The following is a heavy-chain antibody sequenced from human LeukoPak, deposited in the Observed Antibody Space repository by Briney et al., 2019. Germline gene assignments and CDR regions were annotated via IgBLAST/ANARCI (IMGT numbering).Heavy chain of an antibody. D-gene: IGHD2-2*01. CDR2: ISYDGSDK. CDR1: GFAFSSYD. CDR3: AKGSIVVVPGGEFDY. J-gene: IGHJ4*02. V-gene: IGHV3-30*18. Sequence: PGRSLRLSCAASGFAFSSYDMHWVRQAPGKGLEWVAVISYDGSDKYYADSVKGRFTISRDNSKNTLSMQMNSLRVEDTAVYYCAKGSIVVVPGGEFDYWGQGTLVPVSS.